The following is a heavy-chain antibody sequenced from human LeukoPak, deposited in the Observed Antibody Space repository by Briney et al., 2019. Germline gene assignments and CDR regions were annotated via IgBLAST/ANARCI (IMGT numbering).Heavy chain of an antibody. CDR1: AFIFSGHW. V-gene: IGHV3-21*01. CDR2: ISSSSSYI. CDR3: ARGSRDDYSNPPFDH. J-gene: IGHJ4*02. Sequence: GGSLRLSCEGSAFIFSGHWMNWVRQAPGEGLEWVSSISSSSSYIYYADSVKGRFTISRDNAKNSLYLQMNSLRAEDTAVYYCARGSRDDYSNPPFDHWGQGTLVTVSS. D-gene: IGHD4-11*01.